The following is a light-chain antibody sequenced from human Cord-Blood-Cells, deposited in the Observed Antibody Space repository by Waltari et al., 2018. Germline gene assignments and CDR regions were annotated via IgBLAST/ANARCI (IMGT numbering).Light chain of an antibody. CDR1: ALQQKY. Sequence: SYELTQPPSVSVSPGQTARIPCYGDALQQKYAYWYQQKSGQAPVLVIYEDSKRPSGHPERFSGSSSGTMATLTISGAQVEDEADYYCYSTDSSGKIGVVFGGGTKLTVL. V-gene: IGLV3-10*01. CDR3: YSTDSSGKIGVV. CDR2: EDS. J-gene: IGLJ2*01.